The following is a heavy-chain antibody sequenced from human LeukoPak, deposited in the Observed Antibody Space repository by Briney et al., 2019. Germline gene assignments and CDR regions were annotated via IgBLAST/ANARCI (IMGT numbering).Heavy chain of an antibody. J-gene: IGHJ4*02. D-gene: IGHD6-13*01. Sequence: GGSLRLSCAASGFTFSSYGMHWVRQAPGKGLEWVAFIRYDGSNKYYADSVKGRFTISRDNSKNMLYLQMNSLRAEDTAVYYCAKDTLRWQQLVPSSLDYWGQETLVTVSS. CDR1: GFTFSSYG. CDR3: AKDTLRWQQLVPSSLDY. CDR2: IRYDGSNK. V-gene: IGHV3-30*02.